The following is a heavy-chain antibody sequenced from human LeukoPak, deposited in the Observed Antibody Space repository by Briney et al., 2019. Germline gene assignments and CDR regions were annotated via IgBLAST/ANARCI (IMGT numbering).Heavy chain of an antibody. CDR1: GYTFTSYG. J-gene: IGHJ4*02. CDR2: ISAYNGNT. D-gene: IGHD3-10*01. CDR3: ARIRYGSGSYYNFDY. Sequence: GASVKVSCKASGYTFTSYGISWVRQAPGQGLEWMGWISAYNGNTNYAQKLQGRVTMTTDTSTSTAYMELRSLRSDDTAVYYCARIRYGSGSYYNFDYWGQGTLVTVSS. V-gene: IGHV1-18*01.